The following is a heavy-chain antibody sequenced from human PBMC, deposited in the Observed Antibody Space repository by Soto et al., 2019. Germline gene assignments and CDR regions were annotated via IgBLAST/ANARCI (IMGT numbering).Heavy chain of an antibody. V-gene: IGHV1-46*01. D-gene: IGHD2-15*01. CDR2: INPNGGST. CDR3: GSLPPDCSGGSCPNYGMNV. CDR1: GGTFSSYA. Sequence: ASVKVFCKASGGTFSSYAICWLRQAPGHGLEWMGLINPNGGSTRFAPTFQGRITMTTDPSTRSVYLELSSLRYEDPALCFWGSLPPDCSGGSCPNYGMNVWGQGTQVTVSS. J-gene: IGHJ6*02.